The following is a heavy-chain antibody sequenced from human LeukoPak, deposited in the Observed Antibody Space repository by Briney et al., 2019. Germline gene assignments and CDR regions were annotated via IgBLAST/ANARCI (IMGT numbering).Heavy chain of an antibody. J-gene: IGHJ6*02. Sequence: ASVKVSCKASGDSFYKYGVTWVRQAPGQGLEWMGWITVDNGNTEYSQKVQGRVTMTTDTSRSTVYMELRSLRSDGTAVYYCARDRFYGTGSLPEGGGMDVWGQGTTVIVSS. CDR1: GDSFYKYG. D-gene: IGHD3-10*01. CDR3: ARDRFYGTGSLPEGGGMDV. V-gene: IGHV1-18*01. CDR2: ITVDNGNT.